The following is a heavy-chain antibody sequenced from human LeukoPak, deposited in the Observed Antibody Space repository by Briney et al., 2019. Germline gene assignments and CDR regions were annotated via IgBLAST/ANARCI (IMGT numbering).Heavy chain of an antibody. CDR2: IIPILGIA. J-gene: IGHJ1*01. Sequence: SVKVSCKASGYTFTSYAISWVRQAPGQGLEWMGRIIPILGIANYAQKFQGRVTITADKSTSTAYMELSSLRSEDTAVYYCARATTVTTYGYFQHWGQGTLVTVSS. D-gene: IGHD4-17*01. V-gene: IGHV1-69*04. CDR3: ARATTVTTYGYFQH. CDR1: GYTFTSYA.